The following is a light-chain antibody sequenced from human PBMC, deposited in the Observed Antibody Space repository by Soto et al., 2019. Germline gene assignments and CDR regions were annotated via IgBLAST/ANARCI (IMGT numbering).Light chain of an antibody. J-gene: IGKJ5*01. CDR1: QSVSSN. CDR2: DAS. V-gene: IGKV3-11*01. Sequence: EIVIKQSASTVSVHPGEGATLSCRASQSVSSNLAWYQKKPGQAPRLLIYDASNRATGIPARFSGSGSGTDFTLTISSLEPEDFAVYYCQQRSNWPSIPFCQGRRLEV. CDR3: QQRSNWPSIP.